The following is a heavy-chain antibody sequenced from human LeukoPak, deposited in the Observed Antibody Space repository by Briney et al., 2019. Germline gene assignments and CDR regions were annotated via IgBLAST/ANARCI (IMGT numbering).Heavy chain of an antibody. CDR2: IYCSEST. J-gene: IGHJ6*03. Sequence: KPSDPLSLTGTVAGGSISCYYWSWLRQPPGKRLEWIGYIYCSESTYYTPSLKSRVTISIVTSNNQFSLQLSTLTAADTAVYYCARLTDLTGSKQYYVVGWLKGSTVTVSS. D-gene: IGHD3-9*01. V-gene: IGHV4-59*08. CDR3: ARLTDLTGSKQYYVVG. CDR1: GGSISCYY.